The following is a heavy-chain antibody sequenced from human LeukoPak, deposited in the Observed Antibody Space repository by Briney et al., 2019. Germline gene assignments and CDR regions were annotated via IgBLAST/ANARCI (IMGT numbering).Heavy chain of an antibody. CDR2: IYTSGST. D-gene: IGHD3-9*01. J-gene: IGHJ6*03. Sequence: SETPSLTCTVSGGSISSGSYYWSWIRQPAGKGLEWIGRIYTSGSTNYNPSLKSRVTMSVDTSKNQFSLKLSSVTAADTAVYYCARDPEGSYDILSDYYYYYMDVWGKGTTVTVSS. CDR3: ARDPEGSYDILSDYYYYYMDV. CDR1: GGSISSGSYY. V-gene: IGHV4-61*02.